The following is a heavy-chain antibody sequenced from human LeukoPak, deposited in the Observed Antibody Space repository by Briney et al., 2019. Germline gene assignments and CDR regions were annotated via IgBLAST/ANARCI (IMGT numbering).Heavy chain of an antibody. D-gene: IGHD4-17*01. V-gene: IGHV4-34*01. Sequence: PGGSLRLSCAASGFTFSSYAMSWVRQPPGKGLEWIGEINHSGSTNYNPSLKSRVTISVDTSKNQFSLKLSSVTAADTAVYYCARAPTYGDLEAFDIWGQGTMVTVSS. CDR3: ARAPTYGDLEAFDI. CDR1: GFTFSSYA. CDR2: INHSGST. J-gene: IGHJ3*02.